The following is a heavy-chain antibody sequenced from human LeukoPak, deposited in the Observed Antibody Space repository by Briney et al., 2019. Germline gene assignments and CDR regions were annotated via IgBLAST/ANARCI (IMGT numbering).Heavy chain of an antibody. D-gene: IGHD3-10*01. CDR1: GGSISSYY. CDR3: ARGGYYHGSGSYYDQRYYFDY. J-gene: IGHJ4*02. Sequence: SETLSLTCTVSGGSISSYYWSWIRQPPRKGLEWIGYIHYTGSTNYNPSLKSRVTISVDTSKNQFSLKLSSVTAADTAVYYCARGGYYHGSGSYYDQRYYFDYWGQGTLVTVSS. V-gene: IGHV4-59*01. CDR2: IHYTGST.